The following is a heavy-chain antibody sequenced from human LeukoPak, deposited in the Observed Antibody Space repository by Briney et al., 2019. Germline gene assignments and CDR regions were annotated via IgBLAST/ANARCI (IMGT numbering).Heavy chain of an antibody. Sequence: SETLSLTCAVYGGSFSGYYWSWIRQPPGKGLEWIGEINHSGSTNYNPSLKSRVTISVDTSKNQFSLKLSSVTAADTAVYYCARGSDILTGYYYGMDVWGQGTTVTVSS. CDR3: ARGSDILTGYYYGMDV. CDR1: GGSFSGYY. J-gene: IGHJ6*02. D-gene: IGHD3-9*01. V-gene: IGHV4-34*01. CDR2: INHSGST.